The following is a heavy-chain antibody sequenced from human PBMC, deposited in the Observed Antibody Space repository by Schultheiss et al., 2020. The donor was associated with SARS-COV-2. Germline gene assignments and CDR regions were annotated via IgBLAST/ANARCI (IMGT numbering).Heavy chain of an antibody. V-gene: IGHV1-18*01. Sequence: ASVKVSCKASGYTFTSYAISWVRQAPGQGLEWMGWMNPNNGDTDYAQKFQGRVTMTTDTSTRTAYMELRSLRSDDTAVYYCARDPLGVVTGSPDYWGQGTLVTVSS. CDR1: GYTFTSYA. CDR2: MNPNNGDT. CDR3: ARDPLGVVTGSPDY. J-gene: IGHJ4*02. D-gene: IGHD3-3*01.